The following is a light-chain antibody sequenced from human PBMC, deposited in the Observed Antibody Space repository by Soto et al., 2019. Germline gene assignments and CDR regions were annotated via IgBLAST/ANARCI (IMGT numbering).Light chain of an antibody. CDR1: QSVSSN. CDR2: RAS. V-gene: IGKV3-15*01. Sequence: EIVMPQSPATLSVSPVERATLSCWASQSVSSNFAWYQQKPGQAPRLLIYRASTRATGIPARFSGSGSGTEFTLTISSLQSEDFAVYYCQQYNNWPRTFGQGTKVDI. CDR3: QQYNNWPRT. J-gene: IGKJ1*01.